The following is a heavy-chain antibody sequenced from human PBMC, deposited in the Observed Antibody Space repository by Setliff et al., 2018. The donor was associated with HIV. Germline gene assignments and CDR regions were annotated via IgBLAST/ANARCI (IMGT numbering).Heavy chain of an antibody. Sequence: PSETLSLTCTVSGVSVSGTAYYWAWIRQPPGRGLEWIGNIYYTGNTNYNSSLKSRISMSMVASKKQIFLKLSTVSAADTAVYYCARQQGDSRGFYPHFDYWGQGRQVTVSS. J-gene: IGHJ4*02. CDR1: GVSVSGTAYY. CDR2: IYYTGNT. CDR3: ARQQGDSRGFYPHFDY. D-gene: IGHD3-22*01. V-gene: IGHV4-39*01.